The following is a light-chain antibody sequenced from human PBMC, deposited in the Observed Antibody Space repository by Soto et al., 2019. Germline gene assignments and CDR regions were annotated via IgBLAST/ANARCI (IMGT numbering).Light chain of an antibody. J-gene: IGLJ2*01. CDR1: SSNIGSNY. CDR3: SAWDGSLSGRV. CDR2: SDT. V-gene: IGLV1-47*02. Sequence: QSVLTQPPSASGTPGQRVTISCSGRSSNIGSNYVYWYRQLPGTAPKLLIYSDTQRPSGVPDRFSGSKSGTSASLAISGLRSEDEADYYCSAWDGSLSGRVFGGGTKLTVL.